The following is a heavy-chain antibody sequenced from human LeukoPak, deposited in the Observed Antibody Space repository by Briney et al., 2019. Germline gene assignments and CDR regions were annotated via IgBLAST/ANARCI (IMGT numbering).Heavy chain of an antibody. Sequence: PGGSLRLSCAASGFTFGSYWMSWVRQTPEKGLEWVADISDDGSAKYYLDSVKGRFTISRDNAENSLSLHMDSLGVEDTALYYCARDLGRPADQTVGHFDFWGRGSLVTVSS. CDR2: ISDDGSAK. CDR3: ARDLGRPADQTVGHFDF. V-gene: IGHV3-7*01. D-gene: IGHD2-2*01. J-gene: IGHJ4*02. CDR1: GFTFGSYW.